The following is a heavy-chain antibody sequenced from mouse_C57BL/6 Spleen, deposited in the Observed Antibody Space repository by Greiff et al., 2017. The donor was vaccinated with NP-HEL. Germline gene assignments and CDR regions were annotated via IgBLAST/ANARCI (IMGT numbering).Heavy chain of an antibody. V-gene: IGHV5-17*01. J-gene: IGHJ2*01. D-gene: IGHD2-3*01. CDR2: ISSGSSTI. CDR3: ARDYDGYYFDY. Sequence: EVKLVEPGGGLVKPGGSLKLSCAASGFTFSDYGMHWVRQAPEKGLEWVAYISSGSSTIYYADTVKGRFTISRDKAKNTLFLQMTSLRSEDTAMDYCARDYDGYYFDYWGQGTTLTVSS. CDR1: GFTFSDYG.